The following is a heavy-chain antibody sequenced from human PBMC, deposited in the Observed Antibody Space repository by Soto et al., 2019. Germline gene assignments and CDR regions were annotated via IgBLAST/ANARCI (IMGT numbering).Heavy chain of an antibody. V-gene: IGHV3-30*18. CDR3: AKDWEWDY. J-gene: IGHJ4*02. CDR1: GFTFSSYG. Sequence: QVQLVESGGGVVQPGRSLRLSCAASGFTFSSYGMHWVRQAPGKGLEWVAVISYDGSNKYYADSVKGRFTISRDNSKNTLYLQMNSLRAADTAVYYCAKDWEWDYWCQGTLVTVSS. D-gene: IGHD3-3*01. CDR2: ISYDGSNK.